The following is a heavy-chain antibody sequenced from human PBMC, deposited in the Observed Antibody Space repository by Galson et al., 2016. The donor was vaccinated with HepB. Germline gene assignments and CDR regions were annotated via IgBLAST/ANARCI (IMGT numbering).Heavy chain of an antibody. CDR3: AKGRWDFDS. CDR1: GFSFSSYA. J-gene: IGHJ4*02. CDR2: ITSGGTT. D-gene: IGHD5-24*01. V-gene: IGHV3-23*01. Sequence: SLRLSCAASGFSFSSYAMSWVRQAPGKGLEWVSGITSGGTTYYADSVKGRVTISRDNSKNTVYLQMHSLRGEDTAVYYCAKGRWDFDSWGQGTLVTVSS.